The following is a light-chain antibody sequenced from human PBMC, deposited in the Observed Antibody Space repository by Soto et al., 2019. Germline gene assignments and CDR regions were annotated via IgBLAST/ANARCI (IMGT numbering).Light chain of an antibody. Sequence: EVEWTQSPATVPLSPGERVTLSCGASKSVPPTSIAWCQHRPGLAPRLLVDGASRRATGIPNRFSGGGSHLTNSRLEAEDFAFYYCQLYGEAPPYTCGQGTKVQIK. CDR1: KSVPPTS. V-gene: IGKV3D-20*01. J-gene: IGKJ2*01. CDR3: QLYGEAPPYT. CDR2: GAS.